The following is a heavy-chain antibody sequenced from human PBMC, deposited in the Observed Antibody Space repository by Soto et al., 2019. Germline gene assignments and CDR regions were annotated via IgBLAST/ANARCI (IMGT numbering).Heavy chain of an antibody. Sequence: GESLKISCKGSGYSFTSYWISWVRQMPGKGLEWMGRIDPSASYSNYSPSFQALVTISADKSISTAYLQWSSLKASDTAMYSCARRGGAAACIPYYYYGMDVVGQGTTVTVFS. CDR2: IDPSASYS. D-gene: IGHD6-13*01. J-gene: IGHJ6*01. CDR3: ARRGGAAACIPYYYYGMDV. V-gene: IGHV5-10-1*01. CDR1: GYSFTSYW.